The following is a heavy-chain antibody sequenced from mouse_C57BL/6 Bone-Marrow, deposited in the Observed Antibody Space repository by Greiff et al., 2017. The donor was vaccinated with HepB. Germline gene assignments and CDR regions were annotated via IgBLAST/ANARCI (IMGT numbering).Heavy chain of an antibody. D-gene: IGHD2-14*01. CDR2: ISYDGSN. V-gene: IGHV3-6*01. CDR1: GYSITSGYY. J-gene: IGHJ3*01. CDR3: ARGYFLTWFAY. Sequence: DVQLQESGPGLVKPSQSLSLTCSVTGYSITSGYYWYWIRQFPGNKLELMGYISYDGSNNYNPTLNNRISITRDTSKSQFFLKLNSVTTEDTATYYCARGYFLTWFAYWGQGTLVTVSA.